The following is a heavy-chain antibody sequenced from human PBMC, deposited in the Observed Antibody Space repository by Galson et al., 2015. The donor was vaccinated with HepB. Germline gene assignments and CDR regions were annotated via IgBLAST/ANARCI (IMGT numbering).Heavy chain of an antibody. J-gene: IGHJ2*01. Sequence: SLRLSCAASGFSVSNNYMSWVRQTPGKRLEWVSVIYSGGGTNYADSVRGRFTISRDNSKNTLYLQMNSLRAEDTAVYYCAKDAGDGTNYVWFFDHWGRGTLVTVSS. CDR3: AKDAGDGTNYVWFFDH. CDR2: IYSGGGT. V-gene: IGHV3-53*01. CDR1: GFSVSNNY. D-gene: IGHD5-24*01.